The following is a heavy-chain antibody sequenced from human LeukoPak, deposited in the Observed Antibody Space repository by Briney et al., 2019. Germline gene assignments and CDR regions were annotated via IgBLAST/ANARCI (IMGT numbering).Heavy chain of an antibody. V-gene: IGHV1-3*01. J-gene: IGHJ5*02. CDR3: ARERALRRSSGWYGWFDP. D-gene: IGHD6-19*01. CDR1: GYTFTSYA. Sequence: GASVKVSCKASGYTFTSYAMHWVRQAPGQRLEWMGWINAGNGNTKYSQKFQGRVTITRDTSASTAYMELSSLRSEDTAVYYCARERALRRSSGWYGWFDPWGQRTLVTVSS. CDR2: INAGNGNT.